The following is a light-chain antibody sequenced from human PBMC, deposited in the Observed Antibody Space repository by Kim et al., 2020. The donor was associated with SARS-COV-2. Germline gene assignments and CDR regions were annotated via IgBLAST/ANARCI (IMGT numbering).Light chain of an antibody. J-gene: IGLJ2*01. CDR1: KLGDKY. CDR2: QDT. CDR3: QAWDSSTVI. V-gene: IGLV3-1*01. Sequence: SVSPGQTASITCSGDKLGDKYVCWYQQKPGQSPVLVIYQDTKRPSGIPERFSGSNSGNTATLTISGTQPMDEADYYCQAWDSSTVIFGGGTQLTVL.